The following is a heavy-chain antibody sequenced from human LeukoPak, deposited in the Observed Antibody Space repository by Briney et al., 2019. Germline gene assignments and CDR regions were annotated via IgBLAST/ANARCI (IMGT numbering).Heavy chain of an antibody. Sequence: SETLSLTCAVYGGSFSGYYWCWIRQPPGKGLEWIGEINHSGSTNYNPSLKSRVTISVDTSKNQFSLKLSSVTAADTAVYYCARARYYDSSGYYYYFDYWGQGTLVTVSS. V-gene: IGHV4-34*01. CDR2: INHSGST. CDR3: ARARYYDSSGYYYYFDY. CDR1: GGSFSGYY. D-gene: IGHD3-22*01. J-gene: IGHJ4*02.